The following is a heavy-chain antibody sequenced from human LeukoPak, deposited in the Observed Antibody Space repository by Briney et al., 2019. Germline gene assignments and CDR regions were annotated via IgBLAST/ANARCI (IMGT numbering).Heavy chain of an antibody. CDR2: ISSSSSYI. J-gene: IGHJ4*02. CDR3: ARLSSSGFDY. CDR1: GFTFSSYS. D-gene: IGHD6-19*01. V-gene: IGHV3-21*01. Sequence: NPGGSLRLSCAASGFTFSSYSMNWVRQAPGKGLEWVSSISSSSSYIYYADSVKGRFTISRGNAKNSLYLQMNSLRAEDTAVYYCARLSSSGFDYWGQGTLVTVSS.